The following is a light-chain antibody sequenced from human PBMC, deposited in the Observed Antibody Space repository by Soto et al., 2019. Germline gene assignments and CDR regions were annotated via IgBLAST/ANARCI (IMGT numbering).Light chain of an antibody. Sequence: QSALTQPPSASGTPGQRVTISCSGSSSNIGSNYVYWYQQLPGTAPKLLIYRNNQRPSGVPDRFSGSKSGTSASLAISGLRSEDEADYYCAAWDDSLSVHYVFGTGTKVNVL. CDR2: RNN. V-gene: IGLV1-47*01. CDR1: SSNIGSNY. CDR3: AAWDDSLSVHYV. J-gene: IGLJ1*01.